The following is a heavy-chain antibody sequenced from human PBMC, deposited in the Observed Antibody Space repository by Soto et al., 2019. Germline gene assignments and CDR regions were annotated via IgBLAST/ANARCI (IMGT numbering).Heavy chain of an antibody. V-gene: IGHV4-39*01. CDR3: ARQSASDSDWCDP. CDR1: GGSISSSSYY. Sequence: QLQLQESGPGLVKPSETLSLTCTVSGGSISSSSYYWGWIRQPPGKGLEWIGSIYYSGSTYSNPSMKGRVTISVDTSKTQFSLTVGSVTAADTAVYYCARQSASDSDWCDPWGQGTQVAVSS. J-gene: IGHJ5*02. CDR2: IYYSGST.